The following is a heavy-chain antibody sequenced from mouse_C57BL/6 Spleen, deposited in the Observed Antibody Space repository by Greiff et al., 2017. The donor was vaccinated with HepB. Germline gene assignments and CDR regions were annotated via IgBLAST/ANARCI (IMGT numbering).Heavy chain of an antibody. V-gene: IGHV1-64*01. D-gene: IGHD1-1*01. Sequence: QVQLQRPGAELVKPGASVKLSCKASGYTFTSYWMHWVKQRPGQGLEWIGMIHPNSGSTNYNEKFKSKATLTVDKSSSTAYMQLSSLTSEDSAVYYCANYYGSSYRDYWGQGTTLTVSS. CDR1: GYTFTSYW. CDR3: ANYYGSSYRDY. J-gene: IGHJ2*01. CDR2: IHPNSGST.